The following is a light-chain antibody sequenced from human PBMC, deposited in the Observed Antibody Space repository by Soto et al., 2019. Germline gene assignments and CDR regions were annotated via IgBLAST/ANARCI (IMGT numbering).Light chain of an antibody. CDR1: QTISTW. J-gene: IGKJ1*01. CDR2: KAS. Sequence: DIRMAQSPSTLSASVGERVTITCRASQTISTWLAWYQQKPGKAPKLLIYKASTLERGVPSRFSGSGSGTEFTLTISSLQPDDFATYYCQQYMNFWTFGQGTKVEI. V-gene: IGKV1-5*03. CDR3: QQYMNFWT.